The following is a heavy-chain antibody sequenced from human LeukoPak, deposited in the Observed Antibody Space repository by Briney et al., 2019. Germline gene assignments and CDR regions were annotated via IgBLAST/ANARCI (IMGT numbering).Heavy chain of an antibody. D-gene: IGHD1-7*01. J-gene: IGHJ3*02. V-gene: IGHV3-11*06. CDR1: GFTFSDYY. CDR2: ISSTGSYT. CDR3: VSRITGTVLDGFDI. Sequence: PGGSLRLSCAASGFTFSDYYMSWIRQAPGKGLEWVSYISSTGSYTHYTDSVKGRFTTSRDNAKNSLYLQMNSLRAEDTAVYYCVSRITGTVLDGFDIWGQGTMVTVSS.